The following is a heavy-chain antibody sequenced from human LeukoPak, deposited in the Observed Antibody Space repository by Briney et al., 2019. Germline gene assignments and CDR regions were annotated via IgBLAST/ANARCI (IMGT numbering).Heavy chain of an antibody. J-gene: IGHJ3*02. CDR1: GFTFSSYA. CDR3: AKTVSMIVVAGDAFDI. D-gene: IGHD3-22*01. CDR2: ISGSGGST. Sequence: PGGSLRLSCAASGFTFSSYAMSWVRQAPGKGLEWVSAISGSGGSTYYADSVKGRFTISRDNSKNTLYLQMNSLRAEDTAVYYCAKTVSMIVVAGDAFDIWGQGTMVTVSS. V-gene: IGHV3-23*01.